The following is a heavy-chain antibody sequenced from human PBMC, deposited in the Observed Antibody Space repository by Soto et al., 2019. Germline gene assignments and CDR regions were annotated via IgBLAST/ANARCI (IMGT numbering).Heavy chain of an antibody. Sequence: LRLSCAASGFTFSSYGMHWVRQAPGKGLEWVAVISYDGSNKYYADSVKGRFTISRDNSKNTLYLQMNSLRAEDTAVYYCAKVGIAAASKAFDYWGQGTLVTVSS. CDR3: AKVGIAAASKAFDY. CDR1: GFTFSSYG. J-gene: IGHJ4*02. D-gene: IGHD6-13*01. CDR2: ISYDGSNK. V-gene: IGHV3-30*18.